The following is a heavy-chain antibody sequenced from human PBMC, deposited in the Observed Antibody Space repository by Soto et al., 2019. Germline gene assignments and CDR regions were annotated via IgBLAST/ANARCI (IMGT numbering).Heavy chain of an antibody. Sequence: ASVKVSCKASGYTFTSYGIIWVRQAPGQGLEWMGWISAYNGNTNYAQKLQGRVTMTTDTSTSTAYMELRSLRSDDTAVYYCARDGDACSGGSCYSNYWGQGTLVTVSS. CDR2: ISAYNGNT. D-gene: IGHD2-15*01. V-gene: IGHV1-18*01. CDR3: ARDGDACSGGSCYSNY. J-gene: IGHJ4*02. CDR1: GYTFTSYG.